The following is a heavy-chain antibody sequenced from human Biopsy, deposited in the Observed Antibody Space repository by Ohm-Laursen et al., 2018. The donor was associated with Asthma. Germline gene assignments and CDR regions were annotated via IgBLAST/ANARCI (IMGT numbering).Heavy chain of an antibody. D-gene: IGHD5/OR15-5a*01. V-gene: IGHV2-5*02. CDR2: IYWDDDE. J-gene: IGHJ4*01. CDR1: GFSLSATGVG. CDR3: ARALRRVSFSYFDN. Sequence: TQTLTLTCTFSGFSLSATGVGVGWIRQPPGKALEWLALIYWDDDERYSPSLRNRLTITKDTSKNQVVLRMTNVDPVDTATYFCARALRRVSFSYFDNWGLGTLVSVSS.